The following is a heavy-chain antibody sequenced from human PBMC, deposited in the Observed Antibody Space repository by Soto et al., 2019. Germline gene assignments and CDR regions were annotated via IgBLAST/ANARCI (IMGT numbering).Heavy chain of an antibody. CDR3: ARRGRGAAAGRPHRYNCFDP. J-gene: IGHJ5*02. Sequence: SETLSLTCTVSGGSISSSSYYWGWIRQPPGKGLEWIGSIYYSGSTYYNPSLKSRVTISVDTSKNQFSLKLSSVTAADTAVYYCARRGRGAAAGRPHRYNCFDPWGQGTLVTVSS. CDR2: IYYSGST. V-gene: IGHV4-39*01. D-gene: IGHD6-13*01. CDR1: GGSISSSSYY.